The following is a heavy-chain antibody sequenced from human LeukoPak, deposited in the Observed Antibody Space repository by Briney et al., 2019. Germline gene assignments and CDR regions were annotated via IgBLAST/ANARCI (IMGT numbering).Heavy chain of an antibody. Sequence: SETLSLTCTVSGVSISSSNSYWGWIRQPPGKGLEWIGSIYYTGNTYYNASLKSRVTISIDTSKNQISLRLTSVTATDTAIYYCARGPSGYHNTGGQGTLVTVSS. CDR3: ARGPSGYHNT. J-gene: IGHJ4*02. V-gene: IGHV4-39*01. CDR2: IYYTGNT. D-gene: IGHD5-12*01. CDR1: GVSISSSNSY.